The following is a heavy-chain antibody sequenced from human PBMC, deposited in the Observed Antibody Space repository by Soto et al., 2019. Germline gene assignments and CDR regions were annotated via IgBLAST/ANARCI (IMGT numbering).Heavy chain of an antibody. CDR2: IRFDGSNE. CDR1: GGIFHGYG. D-gene: IGHD1-7*01. CDR3: ARDRIGGTVFRGYLDY. J-gene: IGHJ4*02. Sequence: QEQLVESGGGVVQPVTSLRLSCAVPGGIFHGYGMHWVRQAPGKGLEWVAIIRFDGSNEEYADSVKGPFTISRYNSKNNLDLQMNTLGAEDTAVYYWARDRIGGTVFRGYLDYWGRGTVVTVSS. V-gene: IGHV3-33*01.